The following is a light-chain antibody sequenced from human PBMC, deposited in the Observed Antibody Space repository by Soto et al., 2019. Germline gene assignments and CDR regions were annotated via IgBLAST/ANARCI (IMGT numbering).Light chain of an antibody. J-gene: IGLJ3*02. V-gene: IGLV1-51*01. CDR3: GTWDGSLSAGV. Sequence: QSVLTQPPSVSAAPGQKVTISCSGSSSNIGNNYVSWYQQLPGTAPKLLIYDNTNRPSGIPDRFSGSKSGTSATLGITGLQTGDEADYYCGTWDGSLSAGVFGGGTQLTVL. CDR1: SSNIGNNY. CDR2: DNT.